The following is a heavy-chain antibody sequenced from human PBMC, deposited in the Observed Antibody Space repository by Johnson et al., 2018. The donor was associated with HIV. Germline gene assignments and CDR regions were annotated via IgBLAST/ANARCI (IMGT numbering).Heavy chain of an antibody. D-gene: IGHD4-23*01. J-gene: IGHJ3*02. V-gene: IGHV3-7*01. CDR3: AKSPAKDHGGNSGALAI. CDR2: IKQDGNDK. CDR1: GFIFSNYW. Sequence: VQLVESGGGLVQPGGSLRLSCAASGFIFSNYWMSWVRQAPGKGLEWVANIKQDGNDKYYVDSVKGRFTISRDNAKNSLYLQMNSLRVDDTAVYYCAKSPAKDHGGNSGALAIWGQGTMVTVSS.